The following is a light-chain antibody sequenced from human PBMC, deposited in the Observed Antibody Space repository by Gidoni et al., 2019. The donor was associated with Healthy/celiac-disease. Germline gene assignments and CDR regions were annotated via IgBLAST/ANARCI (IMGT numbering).Light chain of an antibody. Sequence: DIVMTQSPGCLAVSLGERDTINCKSSQSVLYSSNNKNYLAWYRQKPGQLPKLLIYWASTRESGVPDRFSGSGSGTDFTLTISSLQAEDVAVYYCQQYYSTPHTFGQXTKLEIK. V-gene: IGKV4-1*01. CDR1: QSVLYSSNNKNY. J-gene: IGKJ2*01. CDR2: WAS. CDR3: QQYYSTPHT.